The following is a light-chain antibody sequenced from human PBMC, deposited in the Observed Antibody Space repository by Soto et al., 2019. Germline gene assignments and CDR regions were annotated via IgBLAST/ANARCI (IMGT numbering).Light chain of an antibody. CDR2: EVS. CDR3: GAWDSSLNVYL. CDR1: SSDVGGYNY. J-gene: IGLJ1*01. Sequence: QSALTQPPSASGSPGQSVTISCTGTSSDVGGYNYVSWYQQHPGKAPKLMIYEVSNRPSGVSNRFSGSKSGTSATLAITGLQTGDEGHYSCGAWDSSLNVYLFGGGTKVTVL. V-gene: IGLV2-14*01.